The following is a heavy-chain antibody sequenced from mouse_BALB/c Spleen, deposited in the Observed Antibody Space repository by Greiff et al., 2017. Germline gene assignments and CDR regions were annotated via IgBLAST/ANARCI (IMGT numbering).Heavy chain of an antibody. Sequence: VQGVESGPGLVAPSQSLSITCTVSGFSLTGYGVNWVRQPPGKGLEWLGMIWGDGSTDYNSALKSRLSISKDNSKSQVFLKMNSLQTDDTARYYCARDGDYYGSSYAMDYWGQGTSVTVSA. CDR2: IWGDGST. V-gene: IGHV2-6-7*01. CDR3: ARDGDYYGSSYAMDY. D-gene: IGHD1-1*01. J-gene: IGHJ4*01. CDR1: GFSLTGYG.